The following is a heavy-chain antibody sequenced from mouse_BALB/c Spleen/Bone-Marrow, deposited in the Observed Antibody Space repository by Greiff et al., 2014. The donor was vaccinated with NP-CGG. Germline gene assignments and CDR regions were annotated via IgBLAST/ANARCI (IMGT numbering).Heavy chain of an antibody. CDR2: INPYNDGT. CDR1: GYTFTSYV. CDR3: YYDYDEGY. D-gene: IGHD2-4*01. J-gene: IGHJ2*01. V-gene: IGHV1-14*01. Sequence: EVKVVESGPELVKPGASVKMSCKASGYTFTSYVMHWVKQKPGQGLEWIGYINPYNDGTKYNEKFKGKATLTSDKSSNTAYMELSSLTSEDSAVYYCYYDYDEGYWGQGTTLTVSS.